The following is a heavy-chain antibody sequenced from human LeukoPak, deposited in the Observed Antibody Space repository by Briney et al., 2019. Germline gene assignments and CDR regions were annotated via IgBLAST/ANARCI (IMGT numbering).Heavy chain of an antibody. Sequence: GGSLRLSCAAYGFTFRSNSMTRVRQAPGKGLVGVLAISGSGGSTYYADSVNGRFAVSRDNSKNTLYLQMNSLRAEDTAVYYCAKDPSSLVTTSGYYFDYWGQGTLVTVSS. V-gene: IGHV3-23*01. CDR2: ISGSGGST. D-gene: IGHD3-16*01. CDR3: AKDPSSLVTTSGYYFDY. CDR1: GFTFRSNS. J-gene: IGHJ4*02.